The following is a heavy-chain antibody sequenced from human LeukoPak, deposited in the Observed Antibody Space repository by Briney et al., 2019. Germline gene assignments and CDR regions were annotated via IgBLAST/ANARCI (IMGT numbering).Heavy chain of an antibody. V-gene: IGHV3-23*01. Sequence: GGSLRHSCVASGFAFGDYAMGWVRQAPGKGLEWVSAITNSGGSTYYADSVKGRFTISRDNPKNTLYLQMKSLRVEDTAVYYCVKEAVTPHFDYWGQGTLVTVSS. CDR1: GFAFGDYA. CDR3: VKEAVTPHFDY. J-gene: IGHJ4*02. CDR2: ITNSGGST. D-gene: IGHD6-19*01.